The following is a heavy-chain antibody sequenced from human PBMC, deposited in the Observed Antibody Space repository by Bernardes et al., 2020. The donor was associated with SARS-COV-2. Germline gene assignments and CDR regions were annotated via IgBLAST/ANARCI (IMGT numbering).Heavy chain of an antibody. D-gene: IGHD4-17*01. CDR2: IWYDGSEK. CDR1: GFSFSSYG. CDR3: ARDAHDYGDRYLQH. J-gene: IGHJ1*01. V-gene: IGHV3-33*01. Sequence: GGSLRLSCAASGFSFSSYGIHWVRQAPGKGLEWVAIIWYDGSEKYYVDSVKGRFTISRDNSKNKVYLQMNSLRADDTAVYYCARDAHDYGDRYLQHWGQGTRVTVSS.